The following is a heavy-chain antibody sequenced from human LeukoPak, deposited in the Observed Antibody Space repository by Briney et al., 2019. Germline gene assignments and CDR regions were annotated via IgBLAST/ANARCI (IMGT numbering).Heavy chain of an antibody. D-gene: IGHD6-6*01. J-gene: IGHJ6*02. Sequence: SETLSLTCAVYGGSFSGYYWSWIRQPPGKGLEWIGYIYYSGSTNYNPSLKSRVTISVDTSKNQFSLKLSSVTAADTAVYYCARGERFPVAARPNYYYGMDVWGQGTTVTVSS. V-gene: IGHV4-59*01. CDR1: GGSFSGYY. CDR3: ARGERFPVAARPNYYYGMDV. CDR2: IYYSGST.